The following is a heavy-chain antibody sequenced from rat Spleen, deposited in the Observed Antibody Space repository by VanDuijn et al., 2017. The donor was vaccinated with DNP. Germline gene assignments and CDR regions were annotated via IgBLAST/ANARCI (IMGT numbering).Heavy chain of an antibody. J-gene: IGHJ2*01. CDR2: VTNAGST. CDR1: GFSITNNFK. CDR3: AIQLGVFDY. Sequence: EVLLQESGPGLVKPSQSLSLTCSVTGFSITNNFKWSWIRKFPGNKLEWMGYVTNAGSTDYNPSLKSRISITTETSKNKFFLQLNSVDTEDTATDYCAIQLGVFDYWDQGVMVTVSS. V-gene: IGHV3-3*01. D-gene: IGHD5-1*01.